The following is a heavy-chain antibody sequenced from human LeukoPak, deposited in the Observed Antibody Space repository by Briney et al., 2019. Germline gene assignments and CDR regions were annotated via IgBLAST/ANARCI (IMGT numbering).Heavy chain of an antibody. CDR1: GFTLRSYF. V-gene: IGHV3-7*01. CDR2: ISRDGSET. Sequence: GGPLRLSCAASGFTLRSYFMNWVRQAPGGGVVWVANISRDGSETCYVDSVKGRFTISRDKTKNSLYLQMNSLRAEDTAIYYCARGGSWSFDYWGQGTLVSVSS. CDR3: ARGGSWSFDY. J-gene: IGHJ4*02. D-gene: IGHD3-10*01.